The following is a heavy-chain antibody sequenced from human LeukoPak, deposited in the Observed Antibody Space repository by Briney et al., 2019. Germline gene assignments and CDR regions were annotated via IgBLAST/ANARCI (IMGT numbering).Heavy chain of an antibody. V-gene: IGHV4-59*11. Sequence: SETLSLTCTVSGDSLSSHYWSWIRQPPGKGLEWIGYVFDTGRTKDNPSLKSRLTLSADTSKNQLSLRLSSVTAADTAVYYCARDCCVHRSWFDPWGQGILVTVSS. D-gene: IGHD2-15*01. CDR1: GDSLSSHY. CDR2: VFDTGRT. J-gene: IGHJ5*02. CDR3: ARDCCVHRSWFDP.